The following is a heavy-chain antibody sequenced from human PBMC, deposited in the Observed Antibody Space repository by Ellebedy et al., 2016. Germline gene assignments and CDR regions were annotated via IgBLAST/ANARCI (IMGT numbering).Heavy chain of an antibody. CDR1: GITFSSDG. CDR3: ARASNRYHYGMDV. Sequence: GGSLRLXXAASGITFSSDGIHWVRQAPGKGLEWVAVAWTAESQKFYADSVKGRFTISRDSSKETVYLEMNSLRPEDTALYYCARASNRYHYGMDVWGQGTTVTVS. D-gene: IGHD1-14*01. V-gene: IGHV3-33*08. CDR2: AWTAESQK. J-gene: IGHJ6*02.